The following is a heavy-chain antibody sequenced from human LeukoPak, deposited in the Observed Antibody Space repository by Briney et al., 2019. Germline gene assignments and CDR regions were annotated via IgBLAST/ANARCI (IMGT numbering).Heavy chain of an antibody. Sequence: GGSLRLSCAASRFPFSSYWMHWVRQAPGKGLVWVSRISGDGSITTYADSVKGRFTISRDNAKNMLYLQLDSLTAEDTAVYYCARDEPTVTTGPPVGSWGQGTLVTVSS. J-gene: IGHJ4*02. CDR1: RFPFSSYW. V-gene: IGHV3-74*01. D-gene: IGHD4-17*01. CDR2: ISGDGSIT. CDR3: ARDEPTVTTGPPVGS.